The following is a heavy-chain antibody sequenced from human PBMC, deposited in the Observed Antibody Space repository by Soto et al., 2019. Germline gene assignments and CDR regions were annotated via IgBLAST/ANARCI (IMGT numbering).Heavy chain of an antibody. CDR1: GGSISSGDYH. D-gene: IGHD5-18*01. CDR3: ASVDTAMVYFDY. V-gene: IGHV4-30-4*01. CDR2: IYYSGST. Sequence: PSETLSLTCTVSGGSISSGDYHWSWVRQPPGKGLEWIGYIYYSGSTYYNPSLKSRVTISVDTSKNQFSLKLSSVTAADTAVYYCASVDTAMVYFDYWGQGTLVTVSS. J-gene: IGHJ4*02.